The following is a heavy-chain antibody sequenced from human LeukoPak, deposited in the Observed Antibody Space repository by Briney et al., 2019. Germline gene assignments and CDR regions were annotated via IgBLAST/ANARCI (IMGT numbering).Heavy chain of an antibody. CDR1: GYMFTNYY. J-gene: IGHJ4*02. D-gene: IGHD2-21*02. Sequence: ASVKVSCKASGYMFTNYYMHWVRQAPGQGLEWMGVINTSDGGTSYAQKFQGRVTVTRDTSTSTVYMELSSLRSEDTAVYYCGRDDGYCGGDCYSGVDYWDQGTLVTVSS. V-gene: IGHV1-46*01. CDR2: INTSDGGT. CDR3: GRDDGYCGGDCYSGVDY.